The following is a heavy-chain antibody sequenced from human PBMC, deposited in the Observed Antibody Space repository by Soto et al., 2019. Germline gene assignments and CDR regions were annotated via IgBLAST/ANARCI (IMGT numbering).Heavy chain of an antibody. J-gene: IGHJ3*01. CDR3: AAFATTGDAFDV. Sequence: SVKVSCKASGFTFTRSAVQWVRQARGQRPEWIGWIVVGSGNTNYAQKFQERVTITRDMSTSTAYMELSSLRSEDTAVYYCAAFATTGDAFDVWGQRTMVTVSS. CDR2: IVVGSGNT. CDR1: GFTFTRSA. V-gene: IGHV1-58*01. D-gene: IGHD4-17*01.